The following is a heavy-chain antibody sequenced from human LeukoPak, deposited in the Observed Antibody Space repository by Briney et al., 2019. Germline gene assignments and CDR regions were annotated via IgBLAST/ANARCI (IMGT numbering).Heavy chain of an antibody. Sequence: GESLKISCKGSGYSFTSYWIGWVRQMPGKGLEWIGIIYPGDSDTRYSPSFQGQVTISADKSISTAYLQWSSLKASDTAMYYCASTLVATSPAFDYWGQGTLVTVSS. V-gene: IGHV5-51*01. J-gene: IGHJ4*02. CDR3: ASTLVATSPAFDY. CDR2: IYPGDSDT. CDR1: GYSFTSYW. D-gene: IGHD5-12*01.